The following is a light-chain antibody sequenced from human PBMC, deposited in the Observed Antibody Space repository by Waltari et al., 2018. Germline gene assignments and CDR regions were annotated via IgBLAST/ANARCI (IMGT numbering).Light chain of an antibody. CDR1: SRDVGAYNY. J-gene: IGLJ1*01. V-gene: IGLV2-8*01. Sequence: QSALTQPPSASGSPGQSVTISCTGTSRDVGAYNYVSWYQQYPGKAPKLIIYEVTNRPSGVPDLFSGSKSGNTASLTVSGLQADDEADYYCCSHGGSNNFYIFGTGTTVTVL. CDR3: CSHGGSNNFYI. CDR2: EVT.